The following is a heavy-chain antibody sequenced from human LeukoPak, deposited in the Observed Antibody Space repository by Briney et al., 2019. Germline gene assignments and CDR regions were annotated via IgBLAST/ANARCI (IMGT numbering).Heavy chain of an antibody. J-gene: IGHJ3*02. CDR2: ISSSSSYI. CDR1: GFTFRSYS. D-gene: IGHD1-26*01. CDR3: ARDRWELRAFDI. Sequence: GGSLRLSCAASGFTFRSYSMNWVRQAPGKGLEWVSSISSSSSYIYYADSVKGRFTISRDNAKNSLYLQMNSLRAEDTAVYYCARDRWELRAFDIWGQGTMVTVSS. V-gene: IGHV3-21*01.